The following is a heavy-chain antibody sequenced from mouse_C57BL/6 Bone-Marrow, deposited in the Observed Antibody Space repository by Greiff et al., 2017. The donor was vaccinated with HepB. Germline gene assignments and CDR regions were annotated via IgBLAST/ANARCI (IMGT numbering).Heavy chain of an antibody. V-gene: IGHV1-61*01. CDR1: GYTFTSYW. CDR3: ARGDYDVLLAMDY. Sequence: VQLQQSGAELVRPGSSVKLSCKASGYTFTSYWMDWVKQRPGQGLEWIGNIYPSDSETHYNQKFKDKATLTVDKSSSTAYMQLSSLTSEDSAVYYWARGDYDVLLAMDYWGKGTSVTVSS. CDR2: IYPSDSET. D-gene: IGHD2-4*01. J-gene: IGHJ4*01.